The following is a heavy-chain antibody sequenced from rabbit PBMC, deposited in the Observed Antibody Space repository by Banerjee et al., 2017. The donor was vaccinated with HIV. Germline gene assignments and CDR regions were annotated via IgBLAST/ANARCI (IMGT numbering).Heavy chain of an antibody. D-gene: IGHD1-1*01. V-gene: IGHV1S45*01. CDR3: ARDLTGITGWNFNL. CDR2: IYTSSGST. Sequence: QEQLEESGGDLVKPEGSLTLTCKASGIDFSSYYYMCWVRQAPGKGLELIACIYTSSGSTWYASWAIGRFTISKASSTTVTLQMTSLTAADTATYFCARDLTGITGWNFNLWGQGTLVTV. CDR1: GIDFSSYYY. J-gene: IGHJ4*01.